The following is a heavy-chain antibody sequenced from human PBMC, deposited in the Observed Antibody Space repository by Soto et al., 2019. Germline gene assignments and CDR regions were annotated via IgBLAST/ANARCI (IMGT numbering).Heavy chain of an antibody. CDR1: GGSISSSNW. V-gene: IGHV4-4*02. CDR3: ARGERLGLDY. CDR2: IYHSGST. Sequence: SETLSLTCAVSGGSISSSNWWSWVRQPPGKGLEWIGEIYHSGSTNYNPSLKSRVTISVDTSKNQFSLMLSSVTAADTAVYYCARGERLGLDYWGQGTLVTVSS. J-gene: IGHJ4*02. D-gene: IGHD3-9*01.